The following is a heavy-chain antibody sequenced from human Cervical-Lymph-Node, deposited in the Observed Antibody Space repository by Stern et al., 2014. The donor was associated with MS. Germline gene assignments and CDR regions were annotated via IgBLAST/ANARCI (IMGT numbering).Heavy chain of an antibody. CDR2: ISHSGST. CDR3: AREAPGGSGWTPFDY. CDR1: GGSISSYF. Sequence: VQLVELGPGLVKPSETLSLTCTVSGGSISSYFWSWIRQSPGRALEWIWYISHSGSTNSNPSLKSRVTISRDTSKNHLSLKLRSVTAADTAVYYCAREAPGGSGWTPFDYWGQGILVTVSS. J-gene: IGHJ4*02. D-gene: IGHD6-19*01. V-gene: IGHV4-59*01.